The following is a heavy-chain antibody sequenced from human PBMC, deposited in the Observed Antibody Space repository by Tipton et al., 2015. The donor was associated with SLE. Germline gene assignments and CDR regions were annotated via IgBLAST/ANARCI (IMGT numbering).Heavy chain of an antibody. V-gene: IGHV4-59*11. CDR2: IYYSGST. J-gene: IGHJ3*01. Sequence: TLSLTCTVSGGSISSHYWSWIRQPPGKGLEWIGYIYYSGSTNYNPSLKSRVTISVDTSKNQFSLKLSSVTAADTAVYYCARERSPGIVWGQGTMVTVSS. CDR1: GGSISSHY. CDR3: ARERSPGIV.